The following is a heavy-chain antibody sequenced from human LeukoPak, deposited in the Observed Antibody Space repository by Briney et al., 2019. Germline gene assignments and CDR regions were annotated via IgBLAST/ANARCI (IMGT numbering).Heavy chain of an antibody. Sequence: GGSLRLSCAASGFTVSSIHMVWVRQAPGKGLEWVSVTYTGGNSYYADSVRGRFIISRDISKNTLYLQMNSLRAEDTAVYYCAKEGRSSSWYVDYWGQGTLVTVSS. V-gene: IGHV3-53*01. D-gene: IGHD2-2*01. J-gene: IGHJ4*02. CDR2: TYTGGNS. CDR1: GFTVSSIH. CDR3: AKEGRSSSWYVDY.